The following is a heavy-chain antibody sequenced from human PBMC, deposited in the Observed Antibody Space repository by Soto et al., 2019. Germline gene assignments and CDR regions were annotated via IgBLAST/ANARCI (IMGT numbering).Heavy chain of an antibody. V-gene: IGHV4-34*01. D-gene: IGHD6-13*01. CDR1: GGSFSGYY. Sequence: QVQLQQWGAGLLKPSETLSLTCAVYGGSFSGYYWSWIRQPPGQGLEWIGEINHSGSTNYNPSLKSGVTTSVDTSKNQFSLKLSSVSAADTAVYYCARAIAAAGTIRYFDYWGQGTLVTVSS. J-gene: IGHJ4*02. CDR3: ARAIAAAGTIRYFDY. CDR2: INHSGST.